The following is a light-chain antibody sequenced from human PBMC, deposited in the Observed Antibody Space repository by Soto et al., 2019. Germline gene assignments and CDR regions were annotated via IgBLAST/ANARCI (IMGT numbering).Light chain of an antibody. Sequence: DIQMTQSPSSLSASVGDRVTITCWASQDINNYLVGYQQKQGKVPKLLIYAASTLQSGVPSRFSGSGSGTDFTLTISSLQPEDVATYYCQNYNGAPWTFGQGTKVEIK. V-gene: IGKV1-27*01. CDR2: AAS. CDR1: QDINNY. J-gene: IGKJ1*01. CDR3: QNYNGAPWT.